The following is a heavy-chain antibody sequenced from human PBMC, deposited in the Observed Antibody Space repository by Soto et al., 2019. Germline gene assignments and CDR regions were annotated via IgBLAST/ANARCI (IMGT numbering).Heavy chain of an antibody. Sequence: QVQLVQSGAEVKKPGASVKVSCKASGYTFTSYDINWVRQATGQGLEWMGWMNPNSGNTGYAKKFQGRVTMNRNTSTRTAYMELSSLRSEDTAVYYCAREHSGYSSIDYWGQGTLVTVSS. CDR2: MNPNSGNT. V-gene: IGHV1-8*01. CDR3: AREHSGYSSIDY. J-gene: IGHJ4*02. CDR1: GYTFTSYD. D-gene: IGHD3-22*01.